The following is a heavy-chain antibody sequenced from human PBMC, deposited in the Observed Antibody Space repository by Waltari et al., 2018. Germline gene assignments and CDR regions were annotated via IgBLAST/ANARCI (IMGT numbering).Heavy chain of an antibody. Sequence: QVQLVQSGAEVKKPGASVKVSCKASGYTFIANYMHWVRQAPGQGLEWMGRINPNIGDTDYAQKCQGRVTMTRDTSISTAYMELSRPTSDDTAFYYCARDSQTAKSAPFDSWGQGTLVTVSS. CDR1: GYTFIANY. J-gene: IGHJ4*02. CDR2: INPNIGDT. V-gene: IGHV1-2*02. CDR3: ARDSQTAKSAPFDS.